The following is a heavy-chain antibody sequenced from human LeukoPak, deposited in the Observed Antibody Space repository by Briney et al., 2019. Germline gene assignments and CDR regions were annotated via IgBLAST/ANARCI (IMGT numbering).Heavy chain of an antibody. Sequence: AGGSLRLSCAASGFTFDDYAMHWVRQAPGKGLEWVSLISWDGGSTYYADSVKGRFTISRDNSKNSLYLQINSLRAEDTALYDCAKTIAQGYFDYWRQGTLVTVSP. V-gene: IGHV3-43D*03. CDR2: ISWDGGST. CDR3: AKTIAQGYFDY. CDR1: GFTFDDYA. J-gene: IGHJ4*02.